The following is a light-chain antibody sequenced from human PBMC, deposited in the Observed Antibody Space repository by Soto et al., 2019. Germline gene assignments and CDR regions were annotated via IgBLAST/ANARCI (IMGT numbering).Light chain of an antibody. CDR3: QQYGSSPWT. J-gene: IGKJ1*01. CDR2: AAS. Sequence: AIRMTQSPSSLSASTLERVTITCRASQGISSYLAWYQQKPGKAPKLLIYAASSLQSGVPSRFSGSGSGTDFTLSISRLEPEDSAVYYCQQYGSSPWTFGQGTKVDIK. V-gene: IGKV1-8*01. CDR1: QGISSY.